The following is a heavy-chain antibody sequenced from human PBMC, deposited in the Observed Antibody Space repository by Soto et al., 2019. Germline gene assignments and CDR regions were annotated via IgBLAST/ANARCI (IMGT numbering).Heavy chain of an antibody. CDR3: ARWGTTGGLDV. CDR1: GFTFRSYV. D-gene: IGHD3-16*01. Sequence: QVQLVESGGGVVQPGTSLRLSCVGSGFTFRSYVIHWVRQAPGKGLEWVALTSYDGSNNFYGDSVKGRFTISRHNSRNTVELHMDSLRFEDTALYYCARWGTTGGLDVWGQGTPVSVSS. J-gene: IGHJ4*02. CDR2: TSYDGSNN. V-gene: IGHV3-33*05.